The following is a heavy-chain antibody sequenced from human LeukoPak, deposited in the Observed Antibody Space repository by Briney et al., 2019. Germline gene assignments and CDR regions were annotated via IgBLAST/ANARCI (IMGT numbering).Heavy chain of an antibody. V-gene: IGHV4-34*01. CDR2: INHSGST. Sequence: PSETLPLTCAVYGGSFSGYYWSWIRQPPGKGLEWIGEINHSGSTNYNPSLKSRVTISVDTSKNQFSLKLSSVTAADTAVYYCARDSYGYGTDYWGQGTLVTVSS. J-gene: IGHJ4*02. CDR3: ARDSYGYGTDY. D-gene: IGHD5-18*01. CDR1: GGSFSGYY.